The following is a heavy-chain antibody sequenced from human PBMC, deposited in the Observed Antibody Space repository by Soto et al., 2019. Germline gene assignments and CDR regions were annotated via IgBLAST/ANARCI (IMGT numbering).Heavy chain of an antibody. Sequence: PVGSLRLSCAASGFTFSSYAMSWVRQAPGKGLEWVSAISGSGGSTYYADSVKGRFTISRDNSKNTLYLQMNSLRAEDTAVYYCAKVPAWYSSGWYEAHWGQGTLVTVSS. CDR3: AKVPAWYSSGWYEAH. J-gene: IGHJ4*02. CDR2: ISGSGGST. D-gene: IGHD6-19*01. V-gene: IGHV3-23*01. CDR1: GFTFSSYA.